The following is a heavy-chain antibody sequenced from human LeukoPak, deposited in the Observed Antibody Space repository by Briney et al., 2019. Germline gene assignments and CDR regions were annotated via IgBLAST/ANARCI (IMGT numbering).Heavy chain of an antibody. V-gene: IGHV3-23*01. CDR3: AKDPSWSGYFDY. J-gene: IGHJ4*02. CDR1: GFTFSSYA. Sequence: GGSLRLSCAASGFTFSSYAMSWVRQAPGKGLEWVSAISGSGGSTYYADSVKGRFTISRDNSKNTQYLQMNSLRAEDTAVYYCAKDPSWSGYFDYRGQGTLVTVSS. D-gene: IGHD6-13*01. CDR2: ISGSGGST.